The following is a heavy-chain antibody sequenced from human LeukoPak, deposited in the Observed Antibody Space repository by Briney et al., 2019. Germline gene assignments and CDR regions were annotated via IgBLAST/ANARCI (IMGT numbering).Heavy chain of an antibody. CDR3: ARGSDYDILTGYYWAPPSYYFDY. D-gene: IGHD3-9*01. J-gene: IGHJ4*02. V-gene: IGHV1-46*03. CDR1: GYTFTSYY. Sequence: AASVEVSCKASGYTFTSYYMHWVRHAPGQGLEWMGIINPSGGSTSYAQKFQGRVTMTRDTSTSTVYMELSSLRSEDTAVYYCARGSDYDILTGYYWAPPSYYFDYWGQGTLVTVSS. CDR2: INPSGGST.